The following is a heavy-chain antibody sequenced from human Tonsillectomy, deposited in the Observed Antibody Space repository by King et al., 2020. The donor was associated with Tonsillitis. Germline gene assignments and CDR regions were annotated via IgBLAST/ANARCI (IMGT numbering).Heavy chain of an antibody. D-gene: IGHD1-26*01. CDR2: IIWNSGSI. Sequence: VQLVESGGGLVQPGRSLRLSCAASGFIFDDYAMHWVRQAPGKGLEWVSGIIWNSGSIGYADSVKGRFTISRDNAKNSLYLQMNSLRAEDTALYYCAKDTVGAGVFYSFDYWGQGTLVTVSS. CDR1: GFIFDDYA. J-gene: IGHJ4*02. V-gene: IGHV3-9*01. CDR3: AKDTVGAGVFYSFDY.